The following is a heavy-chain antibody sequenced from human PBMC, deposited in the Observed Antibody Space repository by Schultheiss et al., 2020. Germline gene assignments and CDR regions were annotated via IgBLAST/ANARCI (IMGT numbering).Heavy chain of an antibody. CDR3: AKDLGSSGFDY. CDR1: GFTFSSYG. J-gene: IGHJ4*02. Sequence: GGSLRLSCAASGFTFSSYGMHWVRQAPGKGLEWVAVISYDGSNKYYADSVKGRFTISRDNSKNTLYLQMNSLRAEDTAVYYCAKDLGSSGFDYWGQGTLGNV. D-gene: IGHD6-19*01. V-gene: IGHV3-30*18. CDR2: ISYDGSNK.